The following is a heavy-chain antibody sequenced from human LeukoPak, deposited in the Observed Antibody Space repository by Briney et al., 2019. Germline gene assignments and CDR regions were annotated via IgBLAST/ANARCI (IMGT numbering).Heavy chain of an antibody. V-gene: IGHV1-24*01. J-gene: IGHJ4*02. CDR2: FDPEDGET. CDR1: GYTLTELS. D-gene: IGHD3-22*01. Sequence: ASVKVPCKVSGYTLTELSMHWVRQAPGKGLEWMGGFDPEDGETIYAQKFQGRVTMTEDTSTDTAYMELSSLRSEDTAVYYCARVGRLKTYDSSGYSLNYWGQGTLVTVSS. CDR3: ARVGRLKTYDSSGYSLNY.